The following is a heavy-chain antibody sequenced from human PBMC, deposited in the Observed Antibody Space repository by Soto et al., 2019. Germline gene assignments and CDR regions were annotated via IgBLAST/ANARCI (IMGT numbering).Heavy chain of an antibody. Sequence: SETLSLTCTVSGGSISSSSYYWGWIRQPPGKGLEWIGSIYYSGSTYYNPSLKSRVTISVDTSKNQFSLKLSSVTAADTAVYYCAAVYYYYYYMDVWGKGTTVTVSS. V-gene: IGHV4-39*01. CDR1: GGSISSSSYY. CDR2: IYYSGST. CDR3: AAVYYYYYYMDV. J-gene: IGHJ6*03.